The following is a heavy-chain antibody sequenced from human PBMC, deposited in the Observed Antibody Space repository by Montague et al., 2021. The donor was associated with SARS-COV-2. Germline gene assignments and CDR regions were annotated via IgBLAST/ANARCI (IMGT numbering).Heavy chain of an antibody. V-gene: IGHV4-39*02. CDR2: IYDSGST. CDR1: GGSISSNNYY. Sequence: SETLSLTCTVSGGSISSNNYYWDWIRQPPGKGLEWIGSIYDSGSTYYXPSLKSRVTISVDTSTNHFSLKLNSVTAADTAVYYCARRGRKLLPVATTIGGFDIWGQGTMVTVSS. J-gene: IGHJ3*02. CDR3: ARRGRKLLPVATTIGGFDI. D-gene: IGHD5-12*01.